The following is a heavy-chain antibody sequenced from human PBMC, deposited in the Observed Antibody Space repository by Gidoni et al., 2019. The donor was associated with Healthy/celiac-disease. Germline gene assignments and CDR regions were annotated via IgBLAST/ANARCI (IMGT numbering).Heavy chain of an antibody. J-gene: IGHJ6*02. CDR1: GYTFTSYA. D-gene: IGHD5-12*01. CDR2: INTNTGNP. V-gene: IGHV7-4-1*02. CDR3: ARDNVDIVATTLGYYYYGMDV. Sequence: QVQLVQSGSELKKPGASVKVSCKASGYTFTSYAMNWVRQAPGQGLEWMGWINTNTGNPTYAQGFTGRFVFSLDTSVSTAYLQISSLKAEDTAVYYCARDNVDIVATTLGYYYYGMDVWGQGTTVTVSS.